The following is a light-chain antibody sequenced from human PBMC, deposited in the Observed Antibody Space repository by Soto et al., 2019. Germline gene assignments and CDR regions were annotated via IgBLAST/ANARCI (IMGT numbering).Light chain of an antibody. CDR3: QTWGTGIQV. V-gene: IGLV4-69*01. J-gene: IGLJ2*01. CDR1: SGHSSYA. Sequence: QPVLTQSPSASASLGASVKLTCTLSSGHSSYAIAWHQQQPEKGPRYLMKLNSDGSHSKGDGIPDHFSGSSSGAERYLTISSLQSEDEADYYCQTWGTGIQVFGGGTKVTVL. CDR2: LNSDGSH.